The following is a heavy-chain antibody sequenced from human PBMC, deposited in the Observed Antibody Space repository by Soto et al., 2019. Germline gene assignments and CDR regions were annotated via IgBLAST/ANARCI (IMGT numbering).Heavy chain of an antibody. CDR3: AREYYYGSGRPTPGGMDV. J-gene: IGHJ6*02. D-gene: IGHD3-10*01. Sequence: QVHLVQSGAEVKKPGASVKVSCKASGYTFTNYDINWVRQSPGQGLEWMGWISTYTGNTNYAQKIQGRVTMTTYAYTRTVDMERRRLRSDDTDVYYCAREYYYGSGRPTPGGMDVWGQGTTVTVSS. CDR1: GYTFTNYD. CDR2: ISTYTGNT. V-gene: IGHV1-18*01.